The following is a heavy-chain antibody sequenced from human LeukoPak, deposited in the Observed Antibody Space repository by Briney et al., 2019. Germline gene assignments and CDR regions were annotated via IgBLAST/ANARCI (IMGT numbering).Heavy chain of an antibody. CDR1: GYTFTIYY. CDR3: AREAPGGDCNY. Sequence: ASVNVSFKASGYTFTIYYMHWVRQAPGQGLEWMGIINPSGGSTSYAQKFQGRVTMTRATSTATVYMELSSLRSEDTAVYYCAREAPGGDCNYWGQGTLVSVSS. V-gene: IGHV1-46*01. D-gene: IGHD2-21*02. CDR2: INPSGGST. J-gene: IGHJ4*02.